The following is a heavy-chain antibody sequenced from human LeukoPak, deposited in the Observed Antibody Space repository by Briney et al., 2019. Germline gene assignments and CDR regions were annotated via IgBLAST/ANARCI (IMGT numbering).Heavy chain of an antibody. V-gene: IGHV4-59*12. Sequence: PSETLSLTCTVSGGSISSYYWSWIRQPPGKGLEWIGYIYYSGSTNYNPSLKSRVTISVDTSKNQFSLKLSSVTAADTAVYYCARGLYCSGGSCYSDFDYWGQGTLVTVSS. J-gene: IGHJ4*02. CDR3: ARGLYCSGGSCYSDFDY. CDR2: IYYSGST. D-gene: IGHD2-15*01. CDR1: GGSISSYY.